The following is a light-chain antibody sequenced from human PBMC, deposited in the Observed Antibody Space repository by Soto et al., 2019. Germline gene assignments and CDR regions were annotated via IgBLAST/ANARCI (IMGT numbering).Light chain of an antibody. V-gene: IGLV2-14*03. CDR2: NVA. CDR1: SSDVGRYNF. CDR3: SAYTGSTSLVYV. J-gene: IGLJ1*01. Sequence: QSALTQPASLSGSPGQSISISCTGTSSDVGRYNFVSWYQQRPGKAPKLIIYNVANRPSGISNRFSGFKSGNTASLTISGLQAEDEADYYCSAYTGSTSLVYVFGTGTKLTVL.